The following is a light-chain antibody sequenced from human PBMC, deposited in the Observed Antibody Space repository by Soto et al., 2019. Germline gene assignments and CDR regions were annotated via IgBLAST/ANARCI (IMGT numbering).Light chain of an antibody. CDR3: QSYDSSLSGSYV. J-gene: IGLJ1*01. CDR1: SSNIGAGYD. CDR2: GNS. Sequence: QLVLTQPPSVSGAPGQRVTISCTGSSSNIGAGYDVHWYQQLPGTAPKLLIYGNSNRPSGVPDRFSGSKSGTSASLAITGIQAEDEADYYCQSYDSSLSGSYVFGTGTKVTVL. V-gene: IGLV1-40*01.